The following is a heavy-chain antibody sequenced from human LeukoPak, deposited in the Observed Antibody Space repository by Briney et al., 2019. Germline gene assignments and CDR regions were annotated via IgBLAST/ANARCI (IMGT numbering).Heavy chain of an antibody. V-gene: IGHV3-33*01. D-gene: IGHD2-21*01. CDR3: VRGAAGVVVISDAFDI. Sequence: GESLRLSCAASGFTLSSYGMHWVRQPPGKGLEWVAVICSGGSTKYYADSMRGRFTISRDNSENTVMLEMNRLRGDDTAVYYCVRGAAGVVVISDAFDILGQGTMVTVSS. J-gene: IGHJ3*02. CDR1: GFTLSSYG. CDR2: ICSGGSTK.